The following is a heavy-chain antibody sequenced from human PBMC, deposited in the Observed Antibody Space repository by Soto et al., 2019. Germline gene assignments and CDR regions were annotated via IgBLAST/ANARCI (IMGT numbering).Heavy chain of an antibody. CDR2: ISSNGGST. J-gene: IGHJ4*02. CDR3: VKDRYVDY. CDR1: GFTFSNYA. V-gene: IGHV3-64D*06. Sequence: GGSLILSCSVFGFTFSNYAMHWVRQAPGKGLQYVSSISSNGGSTYYADSVKGRFTISRDNSKNTLYLQMSSLRVEDTAVYYCVKDRYVDYWGQGNLLTVSS.